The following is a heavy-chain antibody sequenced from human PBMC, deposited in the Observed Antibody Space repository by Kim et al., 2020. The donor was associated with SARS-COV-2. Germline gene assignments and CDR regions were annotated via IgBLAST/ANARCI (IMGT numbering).Heavy chain of an antibody. CDR1: GFTFSSYA. V-gene: IGHV3-64*01. D-gene: IGHD4-17*01. CDR2: ISSNGGST. CDR3: ARGDQTYGDYSKYNWFDP. Sequence: GGSLRLSRAASGFTFSSYAMHWVRQAPGKGLEYVSAISSNGGSTYYANSVKGRFTISRDNSKNTLYLQMGSLRAEDMAVYYCARGDQTYGDYSKYNWFDPWGQGTLVTVSS. J-gene: IGHJ5*02.